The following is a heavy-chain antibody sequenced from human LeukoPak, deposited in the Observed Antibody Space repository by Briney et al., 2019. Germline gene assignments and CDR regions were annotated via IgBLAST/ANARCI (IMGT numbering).Heavy chain of an antibody. Sequence: GTSVKVSCKSSGYTFTGYYMHWVRQAPGQGLEWMGWINPNSGGTNYAQKFQGRVTMTRDTSISTAYMELSRLRSDDTAVYYCARSVTRVSLDYWGQGTLVTVSS. V-gene: IGHV1-2*02. CDR2: INPNSGGT. CDR1: GYTFTGYY. D-gene: IGHD2-21*02. CDR3: ARSVTRVSLDY. J-gene: IGHJ4*02.